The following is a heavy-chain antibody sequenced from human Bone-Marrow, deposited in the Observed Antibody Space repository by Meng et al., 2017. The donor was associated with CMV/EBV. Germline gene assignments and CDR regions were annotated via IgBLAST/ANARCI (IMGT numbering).Heavy chain of an antibody. CDR1: GGSISSSSYY. D-gene: IGHD3-9*01. CDR3: ARGRLTFDY. CDR2: IYYSGST. Sequence: GSLRLSCTVSGGSISSSSYYWGWIRQPPGKGLEWIGSIYYSGSTYYNPSLKSRVTISVDTSKNQFSLKLSSVTAADTAVYYCARGRLTFDYWGQGTLVTVSS. J-gene: IGHJ4*02. V-gene: IGHV4-39*07.